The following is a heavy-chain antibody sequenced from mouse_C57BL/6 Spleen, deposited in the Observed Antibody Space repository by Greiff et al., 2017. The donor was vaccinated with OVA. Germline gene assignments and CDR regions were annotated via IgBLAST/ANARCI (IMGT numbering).Heavy chain of an antibody. CDR2: INPYNGDT. CDR1: GYSFTGYF. Sequence: VHLVESGPELVKPGDSVKISCKASGYSFTGYFMNWVMQSHGKSLEWIGRINPYNGDTFYNQKFKGKATLTVDKSSSTAHMELRSLTSEDSAVYYCARRWLLRNAMDYWGQGTSVTVSS. D-gene: IGHD2-3*01. J-gene: IGHJ4*01. V-gene: IGHV1-20*01. CDR3: ARRWLLRNAMDY.